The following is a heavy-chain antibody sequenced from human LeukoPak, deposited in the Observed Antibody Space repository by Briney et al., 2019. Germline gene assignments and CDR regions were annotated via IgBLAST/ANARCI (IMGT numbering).Heavy chain of an antibody. Sequence: ASETLSLTCTVSGGSISSSSYYWGWIRQPPGKGLEWIGSIYYSGSTYYNPSLKSRVTISVDTSKNQFSLKLSSVTAADTAVYYCARSPTRIAAADPWGQGTLVTVSS. V-gene: IGHV4-39*01. D-gene: IGHD6-13*01. CDR2: IYYSGST. CDR1: GGSISSSSYY. J-gene: IGHJ5*02. CDR3: ARSPTRIAAADP.